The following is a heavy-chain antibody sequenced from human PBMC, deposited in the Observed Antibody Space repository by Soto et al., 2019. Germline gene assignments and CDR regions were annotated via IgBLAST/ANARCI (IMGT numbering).Heavy chain of an antibody. CDR1: GDTFNSHT. J-gene: IGHJ5*01. Sequence: VQLVQSGAEVRKPGSSVRVSCATSGDTFNSHTINWLRQAPGQGLEWMGGIIPVFGSPTYAQKFQARLTITADTSTQTAYMELSSLTSADTAFYFCARDSTGTNNWFDSWGQGTLVTVSS. V-gene: IGHV1-69*06. CDR2: IIPVFGSP. CDR3: ARDSTGTNNWFDS. D-gene: IGHD1-1*01.